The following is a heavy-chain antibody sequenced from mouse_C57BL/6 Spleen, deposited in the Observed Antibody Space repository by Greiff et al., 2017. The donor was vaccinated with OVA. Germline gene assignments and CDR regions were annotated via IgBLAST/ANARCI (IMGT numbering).Heavy chain of an antibody. CDR1: GFNIKDDY. J-gene: IGHJ2*01. D-gene: IGHD1-1*01. CDR2: IDPENGDT. V-gene: IGHV14-4*01. Sequence: VQLQQSGAELVRPGASVKLSCTASGFNIKDDYMHWVKQRPEQGLEWIGWIDPENGDTEYASKFQGKATITADTSSNTAYLQLSSLTSEDTAVYCCTPYYGHYWGQGTTLTVSS. CDR3: TPYYGHY.